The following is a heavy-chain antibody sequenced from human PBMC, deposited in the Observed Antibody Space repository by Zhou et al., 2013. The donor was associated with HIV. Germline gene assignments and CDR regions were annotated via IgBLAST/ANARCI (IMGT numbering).Heavy chain of an antibody. V-gene: IGHV1-18*01. J-gene: IGHJ4*02. D-gene: IGHD3-22*01. CDR1: GYTFNSYG. CDR3: AREPLYGSSGYTVDY. Sequence: QVQLVQSGAEVKKPGASVKVSCKASGYTFNSYGISWVRQAPGQGLEWMGWISAYSGNTNYAQKLQGRVTMTTDTSTSTAYMELRSLRSDDTAVYYCAREPLYGSSGYTVDYWGQGTLVTVSS. CDR2: ISAYSGNT.